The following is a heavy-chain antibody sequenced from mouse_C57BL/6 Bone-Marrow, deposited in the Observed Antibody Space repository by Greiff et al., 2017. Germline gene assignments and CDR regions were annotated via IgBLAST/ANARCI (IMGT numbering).Heavy chain of an antibody. Sequence: QVQLQQPGAELVKPGASVKLSCKASGYTFTSYWMQWVKQRPGQGLEWIGEIDPSASYTNYNQKFKGKATLTVDTSSSTAYMQLSSLTSEDAAVYYCARDYGSSLYWYFDVWGTGTTVTVSA. CDR1: GYTFTSYW. J-gene: IGHJ1*03. V-gene: IGHV1-50*01. CDR2: IDPSASYT. D-gene: IGHD1-1*01. CDR3: ARDYGSSLYWYFDV.